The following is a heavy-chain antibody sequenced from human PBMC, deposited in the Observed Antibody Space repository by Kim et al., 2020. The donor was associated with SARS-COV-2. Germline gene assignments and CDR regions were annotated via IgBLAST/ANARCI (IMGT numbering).Heavy chain of an antibody. Sequence: SETLSLTCAVYGGSFSGYYWSWIRQPPGKGLEWIGEINHSGSTNYNPTLKSRVTISVDTSKNQFSLKLSSVTAADTAVYYCARGGSPERYNWFDPWGQGTLVTVSS. D-gene: IGHD6-19*01. CDR2: INHSGST. V-gene: IGHV4-34*01. CDR1: GGSFSGYY. CDR3: ARGGSPERYNWFDP. J-gene: IGHJ5*02.